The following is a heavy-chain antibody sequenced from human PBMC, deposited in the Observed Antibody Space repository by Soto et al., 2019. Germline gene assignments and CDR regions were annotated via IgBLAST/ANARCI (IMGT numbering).Heavy chain of an antibody. J-gene: IGHJ3*02. CDR3: ARDRSGPGNRNYDASDI. CDR2: VIPMFGTA. CDR1: GGTFSSLG. D-gene: IGHD1-7*01. V-gene: IGHV1-69*01. Sequence: QVQLVQCGAEVTEPGSSVKVSCKASGGTFSSLGISWVRQGPRQGLEWLGGVIPMFGTANYPQKFQGRVTLSANDSTSTAYMELSSLTSEDTGVYFCARDRSGPGNRNYDASDIWGKGTMVTVSS.